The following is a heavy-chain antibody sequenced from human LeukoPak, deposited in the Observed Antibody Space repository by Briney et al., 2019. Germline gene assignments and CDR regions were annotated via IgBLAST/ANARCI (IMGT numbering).Heavy chain of an antibody. D-gene: IGHD6-13*01. Sequence: RPQTLSLTCATSGDSVSSDTTAWNWIRQSPSRGLEWLGRAYYTSKWITNYAVSVRSRITVNPNTPNNQFSLQLNSVTPEDTAVYYCARGYWAHGMNVWGPGTTVTVSS. CDR1: GDSVSSDTTA. CDR3: ARGYWAHGMNV. V-gene: IGHV6-1*01. CDR2: AYYTSKWIT. J-gene: IGHJ6*02.